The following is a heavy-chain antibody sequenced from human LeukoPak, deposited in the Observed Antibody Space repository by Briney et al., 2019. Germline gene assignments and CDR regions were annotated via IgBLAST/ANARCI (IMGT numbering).Heavy chain of an antibody. CDR2: ISTCSSNI. Sequence: GGSLRLSCAASGFTFSSYSMNWVRQAPGKGLEGVSYISTCSSNIYYADSVKGRFTISRDNAKNSLYLQMNSLRDEDTAVYYCARDHTSSWYYFDYWGQGTLVTVSS. CDR3: ARDHTSSWYYFDY. CDR1: GFTFSSYS. D-gene: IGHD6-13*01. V-gene: IGHV3-48*02. J-gene: IGHJ4*02.